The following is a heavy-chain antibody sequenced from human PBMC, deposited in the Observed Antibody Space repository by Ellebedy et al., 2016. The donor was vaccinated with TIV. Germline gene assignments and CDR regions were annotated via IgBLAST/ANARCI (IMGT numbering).Heavy chain of an antibody. CDR3: AKDHDTYGWEPDY. D-gene: IGHD1-26*01. V-gene: IGHV3-23*01. J-gene: IGHJ4*02. Sequence: GESLKISXAASGFTFSSYAMTWVRQAPGKGLEWVSVISGNGDNTYYADSVKGRFTISRDNSKNTLYLQMNSLKAEDTAVYYCAKDHDTYGWEPDYWGQGTLVTVSS. CDR1: GFTFSSYA. CDR2: ISGNGDNT.